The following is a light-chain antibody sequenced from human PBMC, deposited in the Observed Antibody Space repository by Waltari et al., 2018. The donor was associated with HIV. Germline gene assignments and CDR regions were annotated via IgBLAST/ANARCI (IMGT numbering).Light chain of an antibody. J-gene: IGKJ4*01. Sequence: DIQMTQSPSSLSASVGDRVSITCRASQGLGNSLAWYQQKLGNAPKFLLYVASRLESGVPSRFSCSGSGTDFTLTIDNLQPEDFATYYCQQYLNGPLTFGGGTKVEI. V-gene: IGKV1-NL1*01. CDR2: VAS. CDR3: QQYLNGPLT. CDR1: QGLGNS.